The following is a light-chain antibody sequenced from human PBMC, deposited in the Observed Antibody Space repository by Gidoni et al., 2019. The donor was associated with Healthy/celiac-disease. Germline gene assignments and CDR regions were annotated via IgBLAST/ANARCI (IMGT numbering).Light chain of an antibody. CDR2: SNN. Sequence: QSVLTQPPSAPGTPGPRVTISCSGSSSNIGSNTVNWYQQLPGTAPKLLIYSNNQRPSGVPDRFSGSKSGTSASLAISGLQSEDEADYYCAAWDDSLNGPVFGGGTKLTVL. V-gene: IGLV1-44*01. J-gene: IGLJ3*02. CDR3: AAWDDSLNGPV. CDR1: SSNIGSNT.